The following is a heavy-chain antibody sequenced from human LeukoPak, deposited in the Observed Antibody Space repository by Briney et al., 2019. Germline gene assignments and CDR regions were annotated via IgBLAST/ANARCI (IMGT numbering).Heavy chain of an antibody. D-gene: IGHD6-19*01. Sequence: SETLSLTCTVSGGSISSYYWSWIRQPAGKGLEWIGRIYTSGSTYYNPSLKSRVTISVDTSKNQFSLKLSSVTAADTAVYYCARRGSGWYSGLFDPWGQGTLVTVSS. V-gene: IGHV4-4*07. CDR3: ARRGSGWYSGLFDP. J-gene: IGHJ5*02. CDR1: GGSISSYY. CDR2: IYTSGST.